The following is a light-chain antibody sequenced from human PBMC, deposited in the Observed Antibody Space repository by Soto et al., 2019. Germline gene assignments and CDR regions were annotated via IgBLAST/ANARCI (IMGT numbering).Light chain of an antibody. Sequence: QSALTQPASVSGSPGPSITISCTGTSSDVGRYNYVYWYQQHPGKAPKLLIYDVSYRPSGVSDRFSGSKSGNTASLTISGLQAEDEADYYCSSYTSSTTLIFGGGTKLTVL. CDR2: DVS. CDR3: SSYTSSTTLI. J-gene: IGLJ2*01. V-gene: IGLV2-14*01. CDR1: SSDVGRYNY.